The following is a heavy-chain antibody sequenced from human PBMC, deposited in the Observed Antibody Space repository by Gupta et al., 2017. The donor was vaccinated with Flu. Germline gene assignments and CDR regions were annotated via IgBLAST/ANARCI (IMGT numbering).Heavy chain of an antibody. D-gene: IGHD3-10*01. V-gene: IGHV4-39*01. CDR1: GGSVSSSGYL. CDR2: IDYSGSK. J-gene: IGHJ4*02. CDR3: ARRITYGETFDY. Sequence: QLQLQESGPGLVYPSETLSLICTVSGGSVSSSGYLWGWIRQSPGKGLEWIGHIDYSGSKFDNPSLTSRITISMDTSKNQFSLSLKSVTAADTSVYYCARRITYGETFDYWGQGTLVTVSS.